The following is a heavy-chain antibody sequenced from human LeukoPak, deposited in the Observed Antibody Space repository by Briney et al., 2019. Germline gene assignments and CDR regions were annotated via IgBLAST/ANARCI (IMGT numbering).Heavy chain of an antibody. Sequence: PGGSLRLSCAASGFTFSSYDMHWVRQAPGKGLEWVSFIRYDGSNKYYADSVKGRFTISRDNSKNTLYLQMNSLRAEDTAVYYCVKDYDFWSGYYSPTRGYFDYWGQGTLVTVSS. CDR1: GFTFSSYD. V-gene: IGHV3-30*02. CDR3: VKDYDFWSGYYSPTRGYFDY. CDR2: IRYDGSNK. J-gene: IGHJ4*02. D-gene: IGHD3-3*01.